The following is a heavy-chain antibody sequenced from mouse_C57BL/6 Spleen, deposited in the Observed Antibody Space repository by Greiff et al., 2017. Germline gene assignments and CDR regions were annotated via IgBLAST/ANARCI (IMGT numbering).Heavy chain of an antibody. J-gene: IGHJ4*01. D-gene: IGHD2-4*01. Sequence: VQLVESGPELVKPGASVKISCKASGYAFSSSWMNWVKQRPGKGLEWIGRIYPGDGDTNYNGKFKGKATLTADKSSSTAYMQLSSLTSEDSAVYFCARYLYDYRAMDYWGQGTSVTVSS. V-gene: IGHV1-82*01. CDR2: IYPGDGDT. CDR1: GYAFSSSW. CDR3: ARYLYDYRAMDY.